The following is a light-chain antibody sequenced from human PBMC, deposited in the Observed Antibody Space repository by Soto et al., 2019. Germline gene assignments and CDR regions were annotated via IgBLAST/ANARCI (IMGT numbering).Light chain of an antibody. CDR3: AAWDDSLNGHV. CDR2: EVS. Sequence: QSVLTQPASVSGSPGQSITISCTGTSNDVGGYNYVSWYQQHPGKVPKLMIYEVSNRPSGVSDRFSGSRSGNTASLTISGLQSEDEADYYCAAWDDSLNGHVFGPGTKLTVL. J-gene: IGLJ1*01. V-gene: IGLV2-14*01. CDR1: SNDVGGYNY.